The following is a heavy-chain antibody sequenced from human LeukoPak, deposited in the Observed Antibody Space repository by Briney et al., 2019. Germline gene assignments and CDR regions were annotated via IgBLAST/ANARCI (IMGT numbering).Heavy chain of an antibody. V-gene: IGHV3-53*01. CDR3: ARERVGATSDAFDI. CDR2: IYSGGST. J-gene: IGHJ3*02. Sequence: PGGSLRLSCAASGFTVSSNYMSWVRQAPGKGLEWVSVIYSGGSTYYADSVKDRFTISRDNSKNTLYLQMNSLRAEDTAVYYCARERVGATSDAFDIWGQGTMVTVSS. CDR1: GFTVSSNY. D-gene: IGHD1-26*01.